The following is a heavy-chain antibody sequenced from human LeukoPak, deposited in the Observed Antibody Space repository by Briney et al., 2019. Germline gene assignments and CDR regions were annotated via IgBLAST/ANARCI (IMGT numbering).Heavy chain of an antibody. CDR1: GYTLTELS. V-gene: IGHV1-24*01. CDR2: FDPEDGET. CDR3: ARGYCSSTSCYEGGYFDY. Sequence: APVKVSCKVSGYTLTELSMHWVRQAPGKGLEWMGGFDPEDGETIYAQKFQGRVTMTVDTSTDTAYMELSSLRSEDTAVYYCARGYCSSTSCYEGGYFDYWGQGTLVTVSS. D-gene: IGHD2-2*01. J-gene: IGHJ4*02.